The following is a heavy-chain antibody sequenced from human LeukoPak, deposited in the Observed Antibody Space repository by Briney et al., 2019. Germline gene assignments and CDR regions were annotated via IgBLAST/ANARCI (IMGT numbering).Heavy chain of an antibody. D-gene: IGHD3/OR15-3a*01. Sequence: SQTLSLTCAISGDSVSSNSAAWNWIRQSPSGGLEWLGRTYYRSKWYNDYAVSVKSRITINPDTPKNQFSLQLNSVTPEDTAVYYCASALIVGYGPGSFDYWGQGTLVTVSS. V-gene: IGHV6-1*01. CDR2: TYYRSKWYN. J-gene: IGHJ4*02. CDR1: GDSVSSNSAA. CDR3: ASALIVGYGPGSFDY.